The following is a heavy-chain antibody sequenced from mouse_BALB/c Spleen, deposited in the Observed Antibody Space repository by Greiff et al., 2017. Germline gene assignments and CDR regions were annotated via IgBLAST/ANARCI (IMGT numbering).Heavy chain of an antibody. J-gene: IGHJ1*01. CDR1: GFNIKDTY. CDR2: IDPANGNT. V-gene: IGHV14-3*02. D-gene: IGHD1-1*01. CDR3: ARAVVGDWYFDV. Sequence: EVHLVESGAELVKPGASVKLSCTASGFNIKDTYMHWVKQRPEQGLEWIGRIDPANGNTKYDPKFQGKATITADTSSNTAYLQLSSLTSEDTAVYYCARAVVGDWYFDVWGAGTTVTVSS.